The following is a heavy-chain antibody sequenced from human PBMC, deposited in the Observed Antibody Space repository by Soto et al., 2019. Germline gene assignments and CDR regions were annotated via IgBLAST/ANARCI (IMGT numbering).Heavy chain of an antibody. J-gene: IGHJ4*02. Sequence: QVQLQESGPGLAKPSETLSLTCSVSGGSVSSGSYYWSWIRQSSGKELKWIGNIFHSGTTNYSPSLKSLVTMAIHTSTYQFSLKLTSLAAADTAVYYCARIHITGPVDSWGQGHLVSVSS. D-gene: IGHD1-20*01. CDR3: ARIHITGPVDS. V-gene: IGHV4-61*01. CDR1: GGSVSSGSYY. CDR2: IFHSGTT.